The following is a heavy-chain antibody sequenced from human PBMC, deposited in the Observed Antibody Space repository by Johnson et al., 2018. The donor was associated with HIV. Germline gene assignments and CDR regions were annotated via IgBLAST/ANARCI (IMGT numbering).Heavy chain of an antibody. CDR3: ARDGWEQRGETVGDGFDI. CDR2: IWCDGRNK. CDR1: GFTFSSYG. Sequence: QVQLVESGGGVVQPGRSLRLSCAASGFTFSSYGIHWVRQAPGKGLEWEAFIWCDGRNKSYAGSVKGRFPISRDNSNNTLYLQMNSLRVEDTAFYYCARDGWEQRGETVGDGFDIWGQGTMVTVSS. D-gene: IGHD1-26*01. V-gene: IGHV3-33*01. J-gene: IGHJ3*02.